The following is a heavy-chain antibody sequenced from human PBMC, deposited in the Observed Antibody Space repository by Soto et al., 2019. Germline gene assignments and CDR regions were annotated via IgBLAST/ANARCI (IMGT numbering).Heavy chain of an antibody. J-gene: IGHJ5*02. Sequence: QVQLVQSGAEVKKSGASVKVSCQASGYAFSTNDISWVRQGTGQGLEWMGWMNPNSGNGGYAQKFQGRVTMTRDTSTSTAYMELSSLTSDDTAIYYCARMATSGTLNWFDPWGQGTLFTVSS. CDR1: GYAFSTND. CDR3: ARMATSGTLNWFDP. CDR2: MNPNSGNG. V-gene: IGHV1-8*01.